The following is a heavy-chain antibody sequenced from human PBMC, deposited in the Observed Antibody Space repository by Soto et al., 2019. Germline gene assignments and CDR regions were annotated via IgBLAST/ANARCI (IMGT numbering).Heavy chain of an antibody. CDR1: GFTFSSYG. D-gene: IGHD2-2*01. V-gene: IGHV3-30*18. Sequence: GGSLRLSCAASGFTFSSYGMHWVRQAPGKGLEWVAVISYDGSNKYYADSVKGRFIISRDNSKNTLYLQMNSLRAEDTAVYYCAKQVYPPPEHIVVVPAADHYYYYGMDVWGRGTTVTVSS. CDR3: AKQVYPPPEHIVVVPAADHYYYYGMDV. CDR2: ISYDGSNK. J-gene: IGHJ6*02.